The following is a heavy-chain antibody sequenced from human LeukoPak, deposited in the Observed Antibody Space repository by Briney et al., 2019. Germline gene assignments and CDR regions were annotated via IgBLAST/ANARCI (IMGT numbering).Heavy chain of an antibody. J-gene: IGHJ6*03. V-gene: IGHV3-30*04. CDR1: GFTFSNYA. Sequence: GGSLRLSCAASGFTFSNYAMHWVRQAPGKGLEWVAVISYDGSNKYYADSVKGRFTISRDNSKNTLYLQMNSLRAEDTAVYYCARVPSGSYYGYYYYYMDVWGKGTTVTISS. CDR2: ISYDGSNK. D-gene: IGHD1-26*01. CDR3: ARVPSGSYYGYYYYYMDV.